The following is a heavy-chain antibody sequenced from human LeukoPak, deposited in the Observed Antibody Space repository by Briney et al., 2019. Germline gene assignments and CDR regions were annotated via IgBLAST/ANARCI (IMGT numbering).Heavy chain of an antibody. V-gene: IGHV3-30*02. J-gene: IGHJ4*02. CDR1: GFTFTSHG. CDR3: AKDLASMTYFDY. D-gene: IGHD6-6*01. CDR2: LRYDGSNK. Sequence: GGSLRLSCAASGFTFTSHGMHWVRQAPGKGLEWVAFLRYDGSNKYYADSVQGRFTISRDNSKNTLYLQMNTLRGEDTAVYYCAKDLASMTYFDYWGQGTLVTVSS.